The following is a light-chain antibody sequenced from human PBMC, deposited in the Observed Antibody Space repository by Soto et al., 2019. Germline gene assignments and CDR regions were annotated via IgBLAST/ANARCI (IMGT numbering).Light chain of an antibody. CDR1: SSNIGARFD. CDR2: ANG. V-gene: IGLV1-40*01. Sequence: QSVLTQPPSVSGAPGQRVTVSCTGSSSNIGARFDVHWYQQLPGTAPRLLIYANGNRPSGVPDRFSGSKSGTSASLAITGLQAEDEADYYCQSYDSSLRGYAFGTGTKVTVL. J-gene: IGLJ1*01. CDR3: QSYDSSLRGYA.